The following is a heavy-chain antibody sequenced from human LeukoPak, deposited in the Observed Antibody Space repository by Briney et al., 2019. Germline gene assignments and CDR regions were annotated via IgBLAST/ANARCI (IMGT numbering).Heavy chain of an antibody. D-gene: IGHD3-10*01. Sequence: ASVKVSCKASGYTFTGYYMHWVRQAPGQGLEWMGWINPNSGGTNYAQKFQGRATMTRDTSISTAYMELSRLRSDDTAVYYCARVGYYGSGSYHGWFDPWGQGTLVTVSS. CDR3: ARVGYYGSGSYHGWFDP. J-gene: IGHJ5*02. V-gene: IGHV1-2*02. CDR1: GYTFTGYY. CDR2: INPNSGGT.